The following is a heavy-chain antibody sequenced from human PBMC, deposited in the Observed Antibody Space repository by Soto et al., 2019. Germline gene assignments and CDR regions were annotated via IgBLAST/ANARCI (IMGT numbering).Heavy chain of an antibody. CDR3: AKFRHDFSAMDV. CDR1: GNRFANYW. J-gene: IGHJ6*02. CDR2: IDPNDSST. V-gene: IGHV5-10-1*01. Sequence: GESLKISCKGSGNRFANYWISWVRQMPEKGLEWMGRIDPNDSSTDYSPSFQGHVTVSADKSISTAYLQWSSLKASDTAIYYCAKFRHDFSAMDVWGQGTTVTVSS. D-gene: IGHD3-3*01.